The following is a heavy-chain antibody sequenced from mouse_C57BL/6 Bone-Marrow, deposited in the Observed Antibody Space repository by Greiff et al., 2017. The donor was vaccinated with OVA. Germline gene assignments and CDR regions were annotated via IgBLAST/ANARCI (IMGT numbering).Heavy chain of an antibody. J-gene: IGHJ1*03. CDR3: ARSNYYGSSHWYFDV. D-gene: IGHD1-1*01. Sequence: EVQVVESGGGLVKPGGSLKLSCAASGFTFSDYGMHWVRQAPEKGLEWVAYISSGSSTIYYADTVKGRFTISRDNAKNTLFLHMTSLRSEDTAMYYCARSNYYGSSHWYFDVWGTGTTVTVSS. CDR2: ISSGSSTI. CDR1: GFTFSDYG. V-gene: IGHV5-17*01.